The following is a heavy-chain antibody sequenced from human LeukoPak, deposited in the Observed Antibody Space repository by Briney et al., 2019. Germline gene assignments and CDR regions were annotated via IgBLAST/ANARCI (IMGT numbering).Heavy chain of an antibody. CDR1: GYTFTSYG. D-gene: IGHD3-10*01. V-gene: IGHV1-18*04. Sequence: ASVKVSCKASGYTFTSYGISWVRQAPGQGLEWMGWISAYNGNTNYAQKLQGRVTMTTDTSTSTAYMELRSLRSDDTAVYYCARDLVRGVIMEDWFDPWGQGTLVTVSS. J-gene: IGHJ5*02. CDR2: ISAYNGNT. CDR3: ARDLVRGVIMEDWFDP.